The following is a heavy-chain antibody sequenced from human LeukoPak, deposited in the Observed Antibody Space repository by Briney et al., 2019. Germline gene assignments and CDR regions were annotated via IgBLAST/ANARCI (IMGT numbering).Heavy chain of an antibody. CDR2: ISGSGGST. CDR1: GFTFSSYA. V-gene: IGHV3-23*01. Sequence: PGGSLRLSCAASGFTFSSYAMSWVRQAPGKGLVWVSAISGSGGSTYYADSVKGRFTISRDNSKNTLYLQMNSLRAEDTAVYYCAKGWGPPSIAVAGAGFDYWGQGTLVTVSS. D-gene: IGHD6-19*01. CDR3: AKGWGPPSIAVAGAGFDY. J-gene: IGHJ4*02.